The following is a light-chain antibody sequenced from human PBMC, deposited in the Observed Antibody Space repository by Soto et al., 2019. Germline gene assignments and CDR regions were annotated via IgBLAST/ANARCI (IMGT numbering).Light chain of an antibody. CDR2: DVS. J-gene: IGLJ1*01. CDR1: SSDVGGYNY. CDR3: SSYTSSSTRV. V-gene: IGLV2-14*01. Sequence: QSALTQPASVSGSPGQSITISCTGTSSDVGGYNYVSWYQRHPGKAPKLMIYDVSNRPSGVSNRFSGSKSGNTASLTISGLQAEDEADYYCSSYTSSSTRVFGTGTKVT.